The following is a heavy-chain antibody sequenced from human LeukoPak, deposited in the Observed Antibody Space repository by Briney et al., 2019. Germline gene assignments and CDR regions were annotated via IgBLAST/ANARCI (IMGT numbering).Heavy chain of an antibody. V-gene: IGHV4-34*01. D-gene: IGHD3-16*02. CDR2: INHSGST. CDR1: GGSFSGYY. J-gene: IGHJ4*02. CDR3: ARVSSVITFGGVIVTHFDY. Sequence: PSETLSLTCAVYGGSFSGYYWSWIRQPPGKGLEWIGEINHSGSTNYNPSLKSRVTISADTSKNQFSLKLSSVTAADTAVYYCARVSSVITFGGVIVTHFDYWGQGTLVTVSS.